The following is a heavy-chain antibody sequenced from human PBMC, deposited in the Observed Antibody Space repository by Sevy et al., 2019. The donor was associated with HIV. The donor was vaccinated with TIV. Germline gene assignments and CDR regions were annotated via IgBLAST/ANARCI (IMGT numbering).Heavy chain of an antibody. CDR1: GYTFTSYG. V-gene: IGHV1-18*01. Sequence: ASVKVSCKASGYTFTSYGISWVRQAPGQGLEWMGWISAYNGNTNYAQKLQGRVTMTTDTSTRTAYMELRSLRSDDTAVYYCARTYGSRSYYESGGFDYWGQGTLVTVSS. J-gene: IGHJ4*02. D-gene: IGHD3-10*01. CDR2: ISAYNGNT. CDR3: ARTYGSRSYYESGGFDY.